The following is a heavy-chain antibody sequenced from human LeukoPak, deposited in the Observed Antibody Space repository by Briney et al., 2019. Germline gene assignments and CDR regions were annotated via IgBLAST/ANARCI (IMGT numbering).Heavy chain of an antibody. V-gene: IGHV1-69*04. Sequence: ASVKVSCKASGGTFSSYAISWVRQAPGQGLEWMGRIIPILGIANYAQKFQGRVTITADKSTSTAYMELRSLRSDDTAVYYCARDRCSSTSCRSDHWGQGTLVTVSS. CDR2: IIPILGIA. CDR3: ARDRCSSTSCRSDH. CDR1: GGTFSSYA. J-gene: IGHJ5*02. D-gene: IGHD2-2*01.